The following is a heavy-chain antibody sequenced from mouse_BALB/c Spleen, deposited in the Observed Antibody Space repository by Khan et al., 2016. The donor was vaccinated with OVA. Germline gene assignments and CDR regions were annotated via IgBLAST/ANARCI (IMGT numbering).Heavy chain of an antibody. CDR3: ASSHYFDGGQYWYFDV. Sequence: VQLQQSGPELVKPGASVKISCKASGYTFTDHHMHWLKQSHGESLEWIGYIYPYNDGTVYNQKFKSKATLTVDTSSSTAYMELRSLTSEYSTVYYCASSHYFDGGQYWYFDVWGAGTMVTVSS. J-gene: IGHJ1*01. D-gene: IGHD1-1*02. CDR2: IYPYNDGT. V-gene: IGHV1S29*02. CDR1: GYTFTDHH.